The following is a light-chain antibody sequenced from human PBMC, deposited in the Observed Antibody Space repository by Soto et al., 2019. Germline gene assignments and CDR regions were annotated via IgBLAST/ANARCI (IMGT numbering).Light chain of an antibody. Sequence: EIVMTQSPATLSLSAGERATLSCRASQSVSSNLAWYQQKPGQAPRLLIFGASTRATGIPDRFSGSGSGTDFTLTISRMEPEDFAVDYCQQYGSSPTFGQGTKVDIK. V-gene: IGKV3-20*01. J-gene: IGKJ1*01. CDR1: QSVSSN. CDR3: QQYGSSPT. CDR2: GAS.